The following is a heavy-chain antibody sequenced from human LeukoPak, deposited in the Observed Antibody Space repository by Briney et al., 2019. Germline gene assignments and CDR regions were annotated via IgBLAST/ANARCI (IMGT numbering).Heavy chain of an antibody. D-gene: IGHD5-12*01. Sequence: GESLRLSCAASGFTFSSYEMNWVGQAPGKGLEWVSYISSSGSTIYYADSVKGRFTISRDNAKNSLYLQMNSLRAEDTAVYYCARVANSGYDSMGSGFDPWGQGTLVTVSS. CDR2: ISSSGSTI. J-gene: IGHJ5*02. CDR3: ARVANSGYDSMGSGFDP. V-gene: IGHV3-48*03. CDR1: GFTFSSYE.